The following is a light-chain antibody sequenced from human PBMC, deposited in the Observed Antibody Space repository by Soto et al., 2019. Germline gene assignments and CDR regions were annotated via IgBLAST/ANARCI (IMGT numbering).Light chain of an antibody. CDR1: QSISSW. CDR2: KAS. V-gene: IGKV1-5*03. Sequence: DIQMTQSPSTLSASVGDRVTITCRASQSISSWLAWYQQKPGKAPKLLIYKASSFESVVPSRFSGSGSGTEFTLTISSRQPDDFATYYCQQYNSYSLTFGGETKVEIK. CDR3: QQYNSYSLT. J-gene: IGKJ4*01.